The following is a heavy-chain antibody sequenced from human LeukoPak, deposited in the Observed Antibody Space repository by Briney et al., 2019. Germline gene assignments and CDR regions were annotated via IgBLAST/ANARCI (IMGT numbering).Heavy chain of an antibody. CDR2: ISGDGGST. CDR1: GFTFDDYA. D-gene: IGHD6-13*01. V-gene: IGHV3-43*02. J-gene: IGHJ4*02. CDR3: ARSAAADFDY. Sequence: PGGSLRLSCAASGFTFDDYAMHWVRQAPGKGLEWVSLISGDGGSTYYVDSVKGRFTISRDNAKNSLYLQMNSLRAEDTAVYYCARSAAADFDYWGQGTLVTVSS.